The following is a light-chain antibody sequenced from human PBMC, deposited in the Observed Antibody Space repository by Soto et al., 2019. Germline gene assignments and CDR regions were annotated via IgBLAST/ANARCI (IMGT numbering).Light chain of an antibody. CDR1: QSVGSSY. CDR2: GAS. CDR3: HQYVSSTPYT. Sequence: EIVLTQSPGTLSLSPGERATLSCRASQSVGSSYLAWYQQKPGQAPRLLIYGASSRATGIPDRFSGSGSGAEFHLTIIRLEPEDFAGDYGHQYVSSTPYTFGQGPKLAIK. J-gene: IGKJ2*01. V-gene: IGKV3-20*01.